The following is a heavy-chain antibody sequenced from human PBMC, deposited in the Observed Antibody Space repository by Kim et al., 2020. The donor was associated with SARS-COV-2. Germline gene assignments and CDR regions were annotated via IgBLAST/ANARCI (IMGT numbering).Heavy chain of an antibody. CDR2: VYYSGST. Sequence: SETLSLTCTVSGGSISRSNSHWGWIRQPPGXGLEWIGSVYYSGSTFYNPSLKSRXTISXXTSEXXVSLXLTSVPAADTALYXXAGLXXTGSXGRGWXYPWXQGTLXTVSS. CDR1: GGSISRSNSH. CDR3: AGLXXTGSXGRGWXYP. D-gene: IGHD1-1*01. V-gene: IGHV4-39*02. J-gene: IGHJ5*02.